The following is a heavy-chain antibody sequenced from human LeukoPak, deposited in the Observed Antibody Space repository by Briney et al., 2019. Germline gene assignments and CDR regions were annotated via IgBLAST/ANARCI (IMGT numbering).Heavy chain of an antibody. V-gene: IGHV4-59*01. D-gene: IGHD1-1*01. CDR1: SGSIIGYF. Sequence: SETLSLTCCVSSGSIIGYFWHWIRQPPGKGLEWIAYIHSSGPTKYNPSLKNRVSISVDASKNQVSLKLTSVTAADTAMYYCARRDTTNRSSTSFDPWGQGVLVTVSS. CDR3: ARRDTTNRSSTSFDP. CDR2: IHSSGPT. J-gene: IGHJ5*02.